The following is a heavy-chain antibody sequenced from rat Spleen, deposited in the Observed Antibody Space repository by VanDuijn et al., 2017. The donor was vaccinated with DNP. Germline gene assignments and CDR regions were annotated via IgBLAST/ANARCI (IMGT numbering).Heavy chain of an antibody. Sequence: EVQLVESGGGLVQPGRSLKLSCAASGFTFSNYYMAWVRQAPTKGLEWVAYISYDGGITYYPDSVKGRFTISRDNAQSTLYLQMSKLGSEDTASYYCVREEFGVRYWGQGVMVTVSS. CDR2: ISYDGGIT. V-gene: IGHV5-20*01. D-gene: IGHD4-3*01. J-gene: IGHJ2*01. CDR3: VREEFGVRY. CDR1: GFTFSNYY.